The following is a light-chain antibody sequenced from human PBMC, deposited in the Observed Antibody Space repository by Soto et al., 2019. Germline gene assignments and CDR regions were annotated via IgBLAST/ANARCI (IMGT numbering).Light chain of an antibody. V-gene: IGLV2-14*01. CDR3: QSYDSSLTGSRV. CDR2: EVS. CDR1: SSDVGTYNY. Sequence: ALTQPASVSGSPGQSITISCTGTSSDVGTYNYVSWYQQHPGKAPKLMIYEVSNRPSGISNRFSGSKSGNTASLAITGLQAEDEADYYCQSYDSSLTGSRVFGTGTKVTVL. J-gene: IGLJ1*01.